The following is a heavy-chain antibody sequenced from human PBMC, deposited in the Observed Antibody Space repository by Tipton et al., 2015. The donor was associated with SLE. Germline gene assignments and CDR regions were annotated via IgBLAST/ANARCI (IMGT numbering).Heavy chain of an antibody. CDR2: IYHTGST. CDR1: GGSISSGGYS. D-gene: IGHD5-12*01. CDR3: ARGLKVARVASAYDWYFDN. V-gene: IGHV4-30-2*01. Sequence: TLSLTCTVSGGSISSGGYSLFWTRQPPGKGLEWVVNIYHTGSTYYSPSLKSRVTISLDSSKSQFSLRLSSVTAADTAVYYCARGLKVARVASAYDWYFDNWGRGT. J-gene: IGHJ2*01.